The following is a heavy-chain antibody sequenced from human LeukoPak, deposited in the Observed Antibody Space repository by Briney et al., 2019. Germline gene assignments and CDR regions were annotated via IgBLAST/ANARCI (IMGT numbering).Heavy chain of an antibody. CDR1: GYTFSDYY. V-gene: IGHV1-8*03. CDR2: INPNSGNT. Sequence: ASVKVSCKTSGYTFSDYYIHWIRQAPGQGLEWVGWINPNSGNTGYAQKFQGRVTITRNTSISTAYMELSSLRSEGTAVYYCARDRQLDSSGWYEFDYWGQGTLVTVSS. D-gene: IGHD6-19*01. J-gene: IGHJ4*02. CDR3: ARDRQLDSSGWYEFDY.